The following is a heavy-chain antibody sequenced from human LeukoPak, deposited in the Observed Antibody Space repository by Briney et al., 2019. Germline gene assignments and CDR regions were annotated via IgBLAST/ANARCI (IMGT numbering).Heavy chain of an antibody. CDR1: GGSISIYY. V-gene: IGHV4-59*08. CDR3: ARRTYGSGSWSFYY. J-gene: IGHJ4*02. Sequence: SETLSLTCTVSGGSISIYYWSWIRQPPGKGLEWIGYIYYSGSTNYNPSLKSRVTISVDTSKNQFSLKLSSVTAADTAVYYCARRTYGSGSWSFYYWGQGTLVTVSS. CDR2: IYYSGST. D-gene: IGHD3-10*01.